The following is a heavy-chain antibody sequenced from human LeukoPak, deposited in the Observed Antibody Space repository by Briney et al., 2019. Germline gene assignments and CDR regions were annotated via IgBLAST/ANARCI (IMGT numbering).Heavy chain of an antibody. Sequence: SETLSLTCTVSGGSISSSNYYWGWIRQPPGKGLEWIASIHYSGTTYYNPSLKSRVTISVDTSKNQFSLNLTSVTAADTAVYYCARAMSIAARLQTIFDYWGQGTLVTVSS. V-gene: IGHV4-39*07. CDR3: ARAMSIAARLQTIFDY. J-gene: IGHJ4*02. CDR1: GGSISSSNYY. CDR2: IHYSGTT. D-gene: IGHD6-6*01.